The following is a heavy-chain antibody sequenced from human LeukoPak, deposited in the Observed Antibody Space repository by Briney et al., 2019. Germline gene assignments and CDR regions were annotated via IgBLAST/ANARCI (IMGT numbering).Heavy chain of an antibody. D-gene: IGHD3-22*01. J-gene: IGHJ4*02. CDR3: AREGYYYDSSGYYPGPTFDY. Sequence: PGGSLRLSCAASGFTFSSYWMSWVRQAPGKGLEWVANIKQDGSEKYYVDSVKGRFTISRDNAKNSLYLQMNSLRAEDTAVYYCAREGYYYDSSGYYPGPTFDYWGQGTLVTVSS. V-gene: IGHV3-7*01. CDR1: GFTFSSYW. CDR2: IKQDGSEK.